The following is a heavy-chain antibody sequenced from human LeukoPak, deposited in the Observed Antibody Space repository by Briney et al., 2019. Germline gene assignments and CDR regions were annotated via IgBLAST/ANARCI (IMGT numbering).Heavy chain of an antibody. CDR3: AKLYDNLPTDYFDY. CDR2: ISGSGGST. J-gene: IGHJ4*02. CDR1: GFTFSTYS. D-gene: IGHD3-22*01. Sequence: GGSLRLSCAASGFTFSTYSMNWVRQAPGKGLEWVSAISGSGGSTYYADSVKGRFTISRDNSKNTLYLQMNSLRAEDTAVYYCAKLYDNLPTDYFDYWGQGTLVTVSS. V-gene: IGHV3-23*01.